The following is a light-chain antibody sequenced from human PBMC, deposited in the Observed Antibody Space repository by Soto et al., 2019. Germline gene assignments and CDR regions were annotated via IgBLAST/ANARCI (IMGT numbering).Light chain of an antibody. J-gene: IGKJ1*01. CDR3: QQYRSSPPWT. CDR1: QSVSSSY. Sequence: IVLTQSPGTLSLSPGERATLSCRASQSVSSSYLAWYQQKPGQAPRLLIYGASSRATGIPDRFGGSGSGTDFPLTISRLEPEDFAVYYCQQYRSSPPWTFGQGPKVEIK. V-gene: IGKV3-20*01. CDR2: GAS.